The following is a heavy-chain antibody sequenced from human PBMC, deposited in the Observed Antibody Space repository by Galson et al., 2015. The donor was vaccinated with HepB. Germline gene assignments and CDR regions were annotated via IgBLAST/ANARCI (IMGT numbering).Heavy chain of an antibody. CDR3: ARGPYSSSWYAVDYYYYYMDV. CDR2: MNPNSGNT. CDR1: GYTFTSYD. Sequence: SVKVSCKASGYTFTSYDINWVRQATGQGLEWMGWMNPNSGNTGYAQKFQGRVTMTRNTSISTAYMELSSLRSEDTAVYYCARGPYSSSWYAVDYYYYYMDVWGKGTTVTVSS. J-gene: IGHJ6*03. D-gene: IGHD6-13*01. V-gene: IGHV1-8*01.